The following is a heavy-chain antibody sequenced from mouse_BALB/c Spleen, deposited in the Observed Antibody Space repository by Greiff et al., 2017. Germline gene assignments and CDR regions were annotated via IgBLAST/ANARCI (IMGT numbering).Heavy chain of an antibody. CDR1: GFTFSSYA. D-gene: IGHD2-4*01. CDR3: ARALQITTREAWFAY. Sequence: EVQLVESGGGLVKPGGSLKLSCAASGFTFSSYAMSWVRQTPEKRLEWVASISSGGSTYYPDSVKGRFTISRDNARNILYLQMSSLRSEDTAMYYCARALQITTREAWFAYWGQGTLVTVSA. J-gene: IGHJ3*01. V-gene: IGHV5-6-5*01. CDR2: ISSGGST.